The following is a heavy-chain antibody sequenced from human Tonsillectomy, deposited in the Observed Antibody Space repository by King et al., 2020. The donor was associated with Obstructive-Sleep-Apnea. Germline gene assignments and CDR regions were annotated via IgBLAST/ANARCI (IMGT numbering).Heavy chain of an antibody. CDR2: ISWNSVNI. CDR3: ARDKSTGAVGGPLRGIAAYYFDY. D-gene: IGHD6-19*01. CDR1: GFTFDDFA. J-gene: IGHJ4*02. V-gene: IGHV3-9*01. Sequence: VQLVESGGGLVQPGRSLRVSCAASGFTFDDFAMHWVRQAPGKGLEWVSGISWNSVNIEYADSVKGRFTISRDNAKNSLFLQMTSLRSEDTALYFCARDKSTGAVGGPLRGIAAYYFDYWGQGTLVTVSS.